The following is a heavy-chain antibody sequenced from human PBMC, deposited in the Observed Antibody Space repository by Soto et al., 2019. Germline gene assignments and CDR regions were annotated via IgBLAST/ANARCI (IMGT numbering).Heavy chain of an antibody. D-gene: IGHD3-16*02. CDR2: IYYGGST. Sequence: PSETLSLTCTVSGCPISIYYWGWFRRPPGRGREGIGYIYYGGSTNYNPSLKSRVTISVDTSKNQFSLKLSSVTAADTAVYYCARHLSLGDDYIWGSYRRHPAPGGAFDIWGQGTMVTVSS. V-gene: IGHV4-59*08. CDR1: GCPISIYY. J-gene: IGHJ3*02. CDR3: ARHLSLGDDYIWGSYRRHPAPGGAFDI.